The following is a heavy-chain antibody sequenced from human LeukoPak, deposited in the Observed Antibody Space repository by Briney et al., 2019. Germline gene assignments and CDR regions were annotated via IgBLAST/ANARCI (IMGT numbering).Heavy chain of an antibody. CDR2: IYYSGST. J-gene: IGHJ5*02. Sequence: SQTLSLTCTVSGGSISSGDYYWSWIRQPPGKGLEWIGYIYYSGSTYYNPSLKSRVTISVDTSKNQFSLKLSSVTAADTAVYYCAREQVTIFGNWFDPWGQGTLVTVSS. V-gene: IGHV4-30-4*08. CDR3: AREQVTIFGNWFDP. CDR1: GGSISSGDYY. D-gene: IGHD3-10*02.